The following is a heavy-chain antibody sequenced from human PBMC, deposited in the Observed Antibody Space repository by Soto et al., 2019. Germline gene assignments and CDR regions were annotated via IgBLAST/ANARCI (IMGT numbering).Heavy chain of an antibody. CDR3: ARESYYNPYFGMDV. CDR2: TYYRSKWYN. Sequence: RPLSFTGPISGARVFSKSVAWNWSRQSPSRGLEWLGRTYYRSKWYNDYAVSVKSRITINPDTSKNQFSLQLNSVTPEDTAVYYCARESYYNPYFGMDVWGQGTTVTVSS. V-gene: IGHV6-1*01. J-gene: IGHJ6*02. D-gene: IGHD3-10*01. CDR1: GARVFSKSVA.